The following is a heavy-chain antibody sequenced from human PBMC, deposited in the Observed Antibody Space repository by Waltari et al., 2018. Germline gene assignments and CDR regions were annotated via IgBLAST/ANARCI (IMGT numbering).Heavy chain of an antibody. CDR2: ISGSGDSV. J-gene: IGHJ4*02. CDR1: GFTFSSHA. D-gene: IGHD3-9*01. CDR3: ARDWRRSLEYLDWLLFALDY. Sequence: ELQLLEAGGGLVQPGGSLRLSCGALGFTFSSHAMRWRSTAPGKGVEWVSAISGSGDSVFYAESVKGRFTVSRDNSKNTLFLEMNSLRAEDTAVYFCARDWRRSLEYLDWLLFALDYWGQGTLVTVSS. V-gene: IGHV3-23*01.